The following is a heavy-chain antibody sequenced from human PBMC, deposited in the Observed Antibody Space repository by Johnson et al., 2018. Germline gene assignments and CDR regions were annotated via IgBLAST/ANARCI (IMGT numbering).Heavy chain of an antibody. J-gene: IGHJ6*02. CDR2: ISSSSSYL. CDR3: ARVDDGSGSYYYDYGMDG. Sequence: EVQLVESGGGLVQPGGSLRLSCAASGFTFSSYWMSWVRQAPGKGLEWVSSISSSSSYLYYADSVKGRFTISRDNAKYSLDLQMNSLRAEGTAGYYCARVDDGSGSYYYDYGMDGWGQGTTGTGSS. D-gene: IGHD3-10*01. V-gene: IGHV3-21*01. CDR1: GFTFSSYW.